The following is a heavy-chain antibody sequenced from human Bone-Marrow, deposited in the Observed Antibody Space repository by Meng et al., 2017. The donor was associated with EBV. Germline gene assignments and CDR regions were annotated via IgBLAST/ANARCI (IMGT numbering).Heavy chain of an antibody. CDR1: GFTFRSYG. Sequence: EVTVMCCGGGLVKTGGSLSLSVAPSGFTFRSYGMNWGRQAPGKGLEWVSSISSSSSYIYYANSVKGRFTISRDNAKNSLYLQMNSLRAEDTAVYYCARGSIFHAGTFDYWGQGTLVTVSS. D-gene: IGHD3-9*01. V-gene: IGHV3-21*01. CDR3: ARGSIFHAGTFDY. J-gene: IGHJ4*02. CDR2: ISSSSSYI.